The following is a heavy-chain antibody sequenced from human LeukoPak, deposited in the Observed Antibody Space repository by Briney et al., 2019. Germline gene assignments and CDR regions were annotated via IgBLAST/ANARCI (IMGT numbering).Heavy chain of an antibody. CDR2: ISGSGSTK. Sequence: GGSLTLSCAASGFTFSSYAMSWVRQAPGKGLEWVSAISGSGSTKYYDNSVRGRLNISSGNSKNTLYLQNNRLRAEDTAVYYCEKAGSSGSYLIYFGYWGPGALVTVS. V-gene: IGHV3-23*01. CDR1: GFTFSSYA. J-gene: IGHJ4*02. D-gene: IGHD1-26*01. CDR3: EKAGSSGSYLIYFGY.